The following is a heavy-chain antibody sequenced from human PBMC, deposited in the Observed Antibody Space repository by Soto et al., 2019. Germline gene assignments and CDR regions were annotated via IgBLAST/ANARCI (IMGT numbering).Heavy chain of an antibody. CDR1: GFSLANFP. V-gene: IGHV3-48*01. D-gene: IGHD2-2*01. J-gene: IGHJ4*02. CDR3: AKDFHYSTLLPFFDY. CDR2: ISPRGDNI. Sequence: PGGSLRLSCVGSGFSLANFPMNWVRQTPGKGLEWISYISPRGDNIYYTESVKGRFTISRDNARNSLYLQMNSLRAEDTAVYYCAKDFHYSTLLPFFDYWGQGTLVTV.